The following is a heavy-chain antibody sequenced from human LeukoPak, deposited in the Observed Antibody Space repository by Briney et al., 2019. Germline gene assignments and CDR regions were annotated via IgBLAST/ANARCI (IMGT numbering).Heavy chain of an antibody. D-gene: IGHD6-13*01. CDR3: ARAVADGSSTC. Sequence: SVKVSCKASGGTFSSYAISWVRQAPGQGLEWMGRIIPILGIANYAQKFQGRVTITADKSTSTAYMELSSLRSEDTAVYYCARAVADGSSTCWGQGTLVTVSS. CDR2: IIPILGIA. V-gene: IGHV1-69*04. CDR1: GGTFSSYA. J-gene: IGHJ4*02.